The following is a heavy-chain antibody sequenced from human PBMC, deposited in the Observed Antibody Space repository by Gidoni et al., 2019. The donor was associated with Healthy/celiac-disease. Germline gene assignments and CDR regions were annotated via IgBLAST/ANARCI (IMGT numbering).Heavy chain of an antibody. CDR1: GGSFSGYY. CDR2: INNSGRT. J-gene: IGHJ5*02. D-gene: IGHD3-10*01. V-gene: IGHV4-34*01. Sequence: QVQLQQWGAGLLKPSETLSLTCAVYGGSFSGYYWSWIRQPPGKGLEWIGEINNSGRTTYNPSLKSRVTISVDTSKDQFSLKLSSVTAADTAVYYCARKGSGSFRNWFDPWGQGTLVTVSS. CDR3: ARKGSGSFRNWFDP.